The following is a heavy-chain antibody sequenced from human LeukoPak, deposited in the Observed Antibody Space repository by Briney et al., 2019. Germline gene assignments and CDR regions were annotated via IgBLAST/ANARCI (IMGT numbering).Heavy chain of an antibody. CDR1: GFPFSDYS. CDR3: VRDRGISFYFDY. CDR2: ISGSSSAI. V-gene: IGHV3-48*01. D-gene: IGHD3-16*02. Sequence: GGSLRLSCAASGFPFSDYSMNWVRQAPGKGLEWVSYISGSSSAIFYPDSVKGRFVISRDNAKNSLYLQMNNLRAEDTAVYYCVRDRGISFYFDYWGQGTLVTVSS. J-gene: IGHJ4*02.